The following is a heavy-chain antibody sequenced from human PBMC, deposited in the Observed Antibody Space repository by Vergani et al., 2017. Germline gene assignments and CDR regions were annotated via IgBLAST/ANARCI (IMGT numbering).Heavy chain of an antibody. J-gene: IGHJ6*03. D-gene: IGHD6-6*01. CDR2: INHSGST. V-gene: IGHV4-34*01. CDR3: ARGRRYSSSSPIYYYYMDV. Sequence: QVQLQQWGAGLLKPSETLSLTCAVYGGSFSGYYWSWIRQPPWKGLEWIGEINHSGSTNYNPSLKSRVTISVDTSKNQFSLKLSSVTAADTAVYYCARGRRYSSSSPIYYYYMDVWGKGTTVTVSS. CDR1: GGSFSGYY.